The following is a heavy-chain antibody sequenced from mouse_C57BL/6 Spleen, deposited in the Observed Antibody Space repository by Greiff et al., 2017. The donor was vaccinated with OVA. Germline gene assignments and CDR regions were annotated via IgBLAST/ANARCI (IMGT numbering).Heavy chain of an antibody. CDR2: INPNNGGT. J-gene: IGHJ4*01. V-gene: IGHV1-26*01. CDR3: AREREDAMDY. CDR1: GYTFTDYY. Sequence: VQLQQSGPELVKPGASVKISCKASGYTFTDYYMNWVKQSHGKSLEWIGDINPNNGGTSYNQKFKGKATLTVDKSSSTAYMELRSLTSEDSAVYYCAREREDAMDYWGQGTSVTVSS.